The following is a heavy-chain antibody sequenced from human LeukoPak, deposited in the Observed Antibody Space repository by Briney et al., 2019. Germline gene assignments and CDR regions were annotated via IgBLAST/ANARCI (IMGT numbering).Heavy chain of an antibody. CDR3: ARVPYYYDSSGYPP. CDR2: ISSSSSTI. D-gene: IGHD3-22*01. V-gene: IGHV3-48*02. Sequence: PGGSLRLSCAASGFTFSSYSMNWVRQAPGKGLEWVSYISSSSSTIYYADSVKGRFTISRDNAKNSLYLQMNSLRDEDTAVYCCARVPYYYDSSGYPPWGQGTLVTVSS. CDR1: GFTFSSYS. J-gene: IGHJ5*02.